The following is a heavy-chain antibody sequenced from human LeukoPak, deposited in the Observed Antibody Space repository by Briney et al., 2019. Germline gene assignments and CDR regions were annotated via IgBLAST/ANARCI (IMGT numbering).Heavy chain of an antibody. D-gene: IGHD4-17*01. CDR3: AKDNYGGIFAS. CDR1: GFTFSAYG. V-gene: IGHV3-23*01. Sequence: GGSLRLSCAASGFTFSAYGMSWVRQAPGKGLEWVSHISDTVRDTWYANSVKGRFIISRDNSRDTVYLQMSSLSPEDTALYFCAKDNYGGIFASWGQGTLVTVSS. J-gene: IGHJ4*02. CDR2: ISDTVRDT.